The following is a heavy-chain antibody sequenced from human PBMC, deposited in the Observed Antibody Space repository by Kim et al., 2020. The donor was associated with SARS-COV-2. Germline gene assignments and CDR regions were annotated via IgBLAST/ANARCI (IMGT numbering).Heavy chain of an antibody. D-gene: IGHD1-1*01. Sequence: AYDNRSLKRRVTISIDTSKDQFSHNLSSVTAADTALYYCARVRYWTGPTDHWGQGTLVTVSS. J-gene: IGHJ4*02. V-gene: IGHV4-31*02. CDR2: A. CDR3: ARVRYWTGPTDH.